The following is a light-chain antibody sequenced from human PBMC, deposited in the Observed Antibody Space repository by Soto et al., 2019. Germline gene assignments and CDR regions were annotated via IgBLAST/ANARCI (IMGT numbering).Light chain of an antibody. Sequence: QSALTQPPSASGSPGQSVTISCTGTSSDVGGYNYVSWYQQHPGKAPKLMIYEVSKRPSGVPDRFAGSKSANTASLTVSGLQAEDEADYYCISYAGSNNLGVFGTGTKLTVL. CDR3: ISYAGSNNLGV. CDR2: EVS. CDR1: SSDVGGYNY. J-gene: IGLJ1*01. V-gene: IGLV2-8*01.